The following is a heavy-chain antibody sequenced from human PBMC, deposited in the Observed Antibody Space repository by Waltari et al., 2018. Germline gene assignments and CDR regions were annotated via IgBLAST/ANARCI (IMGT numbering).Heavy chain of an antibody. D-gene: IGHD5-12*01. CDR3: ARRVSTKGAFEV. CDR1: GGPFSSVG. V-gene: IGHV1-69*02. Sequence: QVQLVQSGPEVKQPGSSVKVSCKSSGGPFSSVGLHWLRQAPGQGLEWMGKIIPVPGITDYEPKFQGRLRITADRSTTTGYIELRSLGTEDTAIYYCARRVSTKGAFEVWGRGTLVTVSP. CDR2: IIPVPGIT. J-gene: IGHJ3*01.